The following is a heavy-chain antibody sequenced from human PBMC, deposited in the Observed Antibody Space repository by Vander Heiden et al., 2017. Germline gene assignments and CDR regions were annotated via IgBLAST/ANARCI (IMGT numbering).Heavy chain of an antibody. J-gene: IGHJ5*02. CDR3: ARARGIVVVVAAWKPFDP. V-gene: IGHV1-8*01. Sequence: QVQLVQSGAEVKKPGAAVKVSCKASGYTFTSYDLNWVRQATGQGLEWMGWMNPNSGNTGYAQKFQGRVTMTRNTSISTAYMELSSLRSEDTAVYYCARARGIVVVVAAWKPFDPWGQGTLVTVSS. CDR1: GYTFTSYD. CDR2: MNPNSGNT. D-gene: IGHD2-15*01.